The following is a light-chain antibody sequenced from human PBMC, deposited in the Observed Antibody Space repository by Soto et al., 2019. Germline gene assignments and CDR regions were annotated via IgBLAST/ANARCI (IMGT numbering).Light chain of an antibody. J-gene: IGKJ3*01. CDR3: LQDYNYPFT. CDR2: AAS. V-gene: IGKV1-6*01. Sequence: AIQMTQYPSSLSASVGDRVAITCRASQGIRNDLGWYQQKPGKAPKLLIYAASSLQSGVPSRFSGSGSGTDFTLTISSLQPEDFATYYCLQDYNYPFTFGPGTKVDIK. CDR1: QGIRND.